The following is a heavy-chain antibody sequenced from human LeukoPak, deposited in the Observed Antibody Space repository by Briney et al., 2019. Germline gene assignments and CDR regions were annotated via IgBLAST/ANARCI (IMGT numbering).Heavy chain of an antibody. J-gene: IGHJ5*02. CDR3: AKVPGCSGGSCYSGSYNCFDP. D-gene: IGHD2-15*01. CDR1: GFTFSSYA. Sequence: PGGPLRLSCAASGFTFSSYAMSWVRQAPGKGLEWVSAISGSGGSTYYADSVKGRFTISRDNSKNTLYLQMNSMRAEDTAVYYCAKVPGCSGGSCYSGSYNCFDPWGQGTLVPVSS. CDR2: ISGSGGST. V-gene: IGHV3-23*01.